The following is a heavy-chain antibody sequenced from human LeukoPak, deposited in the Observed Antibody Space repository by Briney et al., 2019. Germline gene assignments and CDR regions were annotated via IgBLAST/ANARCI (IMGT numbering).Heavy chain of an antibody. Sequence: GASVKVSCKASGYSFTNYGISWVRQAPGQGLEWMGWISTYKDDTNYAQKIQGRVTITRNTSISTAYMELSSLRSEDTAVYYCARRGYSSGWYLPFDYWGQGTLVTVSS. J-gene: IGHJ4*02. CDR3: ARRGYSSGWYLPFDY. V-gene: IGHV1-18*01. CDR1: GYSFTNYG. CDR2: ISTYKDDT. D-gene: IGHD6-19*01.